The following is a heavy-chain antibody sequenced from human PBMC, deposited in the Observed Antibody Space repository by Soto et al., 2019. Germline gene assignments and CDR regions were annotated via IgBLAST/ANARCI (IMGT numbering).Heavy chain of an antibody. Sequence: QLHLVQSGAVVKKPGASVMVSCSASGYPVTAYYMHWVRQAPGRGLEWMGGINPATGAAKYKQTFQGRVTMTRDTSTSTVFMELSGLTSEDTAVFYCARGGGVGVAGSAAFDMWGQGTVVTVSS. V-gene: IGHV1-2*02. CDR1: GYPVTAYY. CDR2: INPATGAA. J-gene: IGHJ3*02. D-gene: IGHD3-3*01. CDR3: ARGGGVGVAGSAAFDM.